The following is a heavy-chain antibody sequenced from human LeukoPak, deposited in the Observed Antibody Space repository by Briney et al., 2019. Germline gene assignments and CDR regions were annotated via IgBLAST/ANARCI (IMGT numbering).Heavy chain of an antibody. J-gene: IGHJ4*02. V-gene: IGHV4-59*01. CDR1: GDSINSNY. CDR3: ARLLAGCPGGRCRAHFDY. CDR2: IYYGGST. D-gene: IGHD2-15*01. Sequence: SETLSLTCSVAGDSINSNYWSWMRQPPGKGLEWIGYIYYGGSTNYNPSLKSRVSMSVDTSKNQFSLNLSSVTAADTAVYHCARLLAGCPGGRCRAHFDYWGQGTLVTVSS.